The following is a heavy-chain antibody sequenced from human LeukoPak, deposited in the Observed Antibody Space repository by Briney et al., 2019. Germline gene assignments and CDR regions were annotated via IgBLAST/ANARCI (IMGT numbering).Heavy chain of an antibody. CDR3: ASPHCSGGSCYPPFDY. D-gene: IGHD2-15*01. V-gene: IGHV3-21*01. CDR1: GFTFSSYS. Sequence: GGSLRLSCAASGFTFSSYSMNWVRQAPGKGLEWVSSISSSSSYIYYADSVKGRFTISRDNAKNSLYLQMNSPRAEDTAVYYCASPHCSGGSCYPPFDYWGQGTLVTVSS. CDR2: ISSSSSYI. J-gene: IGHJ4*02.